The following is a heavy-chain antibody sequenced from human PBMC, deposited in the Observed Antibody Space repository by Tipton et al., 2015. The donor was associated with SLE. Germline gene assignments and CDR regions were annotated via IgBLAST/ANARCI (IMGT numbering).Heavy chain of an antibody. Sequence: TLSLTCAVYGGSFSGYYWSWIRQPPGKGLEWIGEINHSGSTNYNPSLKSRVTISVDTSKNQFSLKLSSLTAADTAVYYCARVVAAAGTAFDIWGQGTMVTVSS. CDR3: ARVVAAAGTAFDI. D-gene: IGHD6-13*01. V-gene: IGHV4-34*01. J-gene: IGHJ3*02. CDR2: INHSGST. CDR1: GGSFSGYY.